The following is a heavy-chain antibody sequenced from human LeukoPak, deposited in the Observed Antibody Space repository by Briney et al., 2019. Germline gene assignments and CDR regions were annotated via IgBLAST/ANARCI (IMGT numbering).Heavy chain of an antibody. CDR2: IYTSGST. Sequence: PSETLSLTCTVSGGSISSYYWSWIRQPAGKGLEWIGRIYTSGSTNHNPSLKSRVTMSVDTSKNQFSLKLSSVTAAGTAVYYCARGVVPAALYGMDVWGQGTTVTVSS. CDR3: ARGVVPAALYGMDV. V-gene: IGHV4-4*07. CDR1: GGSISSYY. J-gene: IGHJ6*02. D-gene: IGHD2-2*01.